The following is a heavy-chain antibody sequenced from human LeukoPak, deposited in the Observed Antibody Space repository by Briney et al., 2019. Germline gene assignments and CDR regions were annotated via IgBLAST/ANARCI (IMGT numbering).Heavy chain of an antibody. Sequence: ASVKVSCKASGYTFTSYYINWVRQAPGQGLEWVGWISAYNGKTNYAQKFQGRVTMTIDTSTTTAYMDLRSLTSDDTAMYYCAKGGAMVATIDYWGQGTLFTVSS. CDR2: ISAYNGKT. J-gene: IGHJ4*02. CDR3: AKGGAMVATIDY. V-gene: IGHV1-18*01. CDR1: GYTFTSYY. D-gene: IGHD5-18*01.